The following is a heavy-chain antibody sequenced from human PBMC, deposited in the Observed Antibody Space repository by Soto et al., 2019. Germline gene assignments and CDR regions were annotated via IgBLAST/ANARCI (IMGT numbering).Heavy chain of an antibody. D-gene: IGHD6-13*01. CDR1: GYTFTSYA. CDR3: ARRGGRSSSLDY. CDR2: INSGNGNT. J-gene: IGHJ4*02. V-gene: IGHV1-3*01. Sequence: QVQLVQSGAEVKKPGASVKVSCKASGYTFTSYAMHWVRQAPGQRLEWMGWINSGNGNTKYSQKFQGRVTITRDTSASTAYMELSSLRSEDTAVYYCARRGGRSSSLDYWGQGTLVTVSS.